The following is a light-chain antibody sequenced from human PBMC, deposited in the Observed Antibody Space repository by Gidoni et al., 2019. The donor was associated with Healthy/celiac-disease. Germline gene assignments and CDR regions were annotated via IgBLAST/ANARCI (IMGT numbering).Light chain of an antibody. Sequence: EIVLTQSPGPLPWPPGERATLSCRASQSVSSSYLACYQQKPGQAPRLLIYGASSRTTGIPNRFSGSGSGADFTLTISRLEPEDLALYYCQQYGSSPQFTFXGXTKVEIK. CDR3: QQYGSSPQFT. CDR2: GAS. V-gene: IGKV3-20*01. CDR1: QSVSSSY. J-gene: IGKJ4*01.